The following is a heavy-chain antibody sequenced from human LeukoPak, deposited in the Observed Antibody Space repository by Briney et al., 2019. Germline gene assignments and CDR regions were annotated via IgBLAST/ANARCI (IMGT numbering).Heavy chain of an antibody. V-gene: IGHV3-23*01. CDR2: ISGLGGST. CDR1: GFTFSSYA. D-gene: IGHD2-21*02. J-gene: IGHJ4*02. Sequence: LPGGSLRLSCAASGFTFSSYAMSWVRQAPGKGLERISSISGLGGSTNYADSVKGRFTISRDNSKNTLYLQMNSLRAEDTAVYYCAKDHRAYCGGDCVDFDYWGQGTLVTVSS. CDR3: AKDHRAYCGGDCVDFDY.